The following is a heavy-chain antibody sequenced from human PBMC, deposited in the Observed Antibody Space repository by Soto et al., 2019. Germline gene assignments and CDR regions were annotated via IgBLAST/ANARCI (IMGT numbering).Heavy chain of an antibody. CDR2: INHRGST. CDR3: ARGVTMVRGVIRTYYYYGMDV. CDR1: GGSFSGYY. D-gene: IGHD3-10*01. J-gene: IGHJ6*02. Sequence: PSETLSLTCAVYGGSFSGYYWSWIRQPPGKGLEWKGEINHRGSTNYNPSLNSRVTISVNTSKNQYSMKLSTVTAAYTVVFYCARGVTMVRGVIRTYYYYGMDVWGQGTTVA. V-gene: IGHV4-34*01.